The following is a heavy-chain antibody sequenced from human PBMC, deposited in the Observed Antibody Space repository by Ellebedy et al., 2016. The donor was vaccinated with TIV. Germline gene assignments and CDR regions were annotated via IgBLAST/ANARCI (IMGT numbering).Heavy chain of an antibody. CDR3: ARAPDGAGSHFDY. CDR2: ISGSGGST. CDR1: GFTFSSYA. Sequence: PGGSLRLSCAASGFTFSSYAMSWVRQAPGKGLEWVSAISGSGGSTYYADSVKGRFTISRDNSKNTLYLQMNSLRAEDTAVYYCARAPDGAGSHFDYWGQGTLVTVSS. J-gene: IGHJ4*02. D-gene: IGHD5-24*01. V-gene: IGHV3-23*01.